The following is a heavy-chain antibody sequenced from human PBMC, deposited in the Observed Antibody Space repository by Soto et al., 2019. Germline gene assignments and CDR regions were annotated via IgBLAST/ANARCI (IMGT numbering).Heavy chain of an antibody. V-gene: IGHV4-31*03. J-gene: IGHJ4*02. CDR2: IYYSGST. Sequence: PSETLSLTCTVSGGSISSGGYYWSWIRQHPGKGLEWIGYIYYSGSTYYNPSLKSRVTISVDTSKNQFSLKLSSVTAADTAVYYCATQRGYYDILTGYSGRSAVAYWGQGTQVTVSS. D-gene: IGHD3-9*01. CDR1: GGSISSGGYY. CDR3: ATQRGYYDILTGYSGRSAVAY.